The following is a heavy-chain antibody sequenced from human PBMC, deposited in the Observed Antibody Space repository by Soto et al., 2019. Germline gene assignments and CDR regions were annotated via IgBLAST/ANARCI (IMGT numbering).Heavy chain of an antibody. J-gene: IGHJ4*02. CDR3: AKDQASGQGSFDS. CDR2: ISYDGSNQ. V-gene: IGHV3-30*18. Sequence: LRLSCAASGFTFNIYGMHWVRQAPDKGLEWVALISYDGSNQYYADSVKGRFTISRDNSKNTPFLQMNSLRADDTAVYYCAKDQASGQGSFDSWGQGTLVTVSS. CDR1: GFTFNIYG.